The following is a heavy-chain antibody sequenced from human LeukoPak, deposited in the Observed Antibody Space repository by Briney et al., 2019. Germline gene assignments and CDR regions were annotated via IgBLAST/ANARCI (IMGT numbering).Heavy chain of an antibody. Sequence: SETLSLTRTVSGDSISSSSYYWGWIRQPPGKGLEWIGSIDYSGSTYYIPSLKSRVTISVDTSKNQFSLKLSSVTAADTAVYYCARNPFARRDAYNCFDYWGQGTLVTVSS. CDR2: IDYSGST. CDR3: ARNPFARRDAYNCFDY. D-gene: IGHD5-24*01. V-gene: IGHV4-39*01. CDR1: GDSISSSSYY. J-gene: IGHJ4*02.